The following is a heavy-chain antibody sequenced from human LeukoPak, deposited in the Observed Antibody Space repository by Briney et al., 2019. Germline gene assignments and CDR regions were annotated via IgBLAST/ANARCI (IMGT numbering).Heavy chain of an antibody. J-gene: IGHJ4*02. CDR2: IIPIFGTA. CDR1: EGTFSSYA. CDR3: ARVDDSRGIANDY. D-gene: IGHD3-16*01. V-gene: IGHV1-69*05. Sequence: SVKVSCKASEGTFSSYAISWVRQAPGQGLEWMGGIIPIFGTANYAQKLQGRVTMTTGTSTSTAYMELRSLRSDDTAVYYCARVDDSRGIANDYWGQGTLVTVSS.